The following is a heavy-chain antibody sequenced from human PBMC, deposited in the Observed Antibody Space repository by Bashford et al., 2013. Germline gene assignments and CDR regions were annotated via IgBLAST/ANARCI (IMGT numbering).Heavy chain of an antibody. CDR1: GYDFVKYG. CDR3: ARVDTSADYYYYGMDV. V-gene: IGHV1-18*01. J-gene: IGHJ6*02. Sequence: ASVKVSCKASGYDFVKYGFVWVRQAPGQGLEWMGWISIYNGQTHYAQDFQGRVTMTTDTSTSTAYMELRSLRYDDTAVYYCARVDTSADYYYYGMDVWGQGTTVTVSS. CDR2: ISIYNGQT.